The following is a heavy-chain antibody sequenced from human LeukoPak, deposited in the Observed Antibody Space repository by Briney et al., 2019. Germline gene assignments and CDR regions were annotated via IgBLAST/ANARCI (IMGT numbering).Heavy chain of an antibody. V-gene: IGHV4-59*01. CDR3: ARAGFTMVRGVIGWFDP. CDR2: IYYSGST. D-gene: IGHD3-10*01. Sequence: SETLSLTCTVSGGSISSYYWSWIRQPPGKGLEWIGCIYYSGSTNYNPSLKSRVTISVDTSKNQFSLKLSSVTAADTAVYYCARAGFTMVRGVIGWFDPWGRGTLVTVSS. J-gene: IGHJ5*02. CDR1: GGSISSYY.